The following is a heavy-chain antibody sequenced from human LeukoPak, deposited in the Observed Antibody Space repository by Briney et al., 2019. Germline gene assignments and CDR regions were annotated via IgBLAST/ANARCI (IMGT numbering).Heavy chain of an antibody. J-gene: IGHJ4*02. V-gene: IGHV1-46*02. CDR1: GYTFNSYY. Sequence: ASVKVSCKASGYTFNSYYMHWVRQAPGQGLEWMGIINPSSGSTSYAQNFQGRVTMTRDTSTSAVYMELSSLRSEDTAVYYCARLVGPTQFCDYWGQGTLATVSS. CDR3: ARLVGPTQFCDY. CDR2: INPSSGST. D-gene: IGHD1-26*01.